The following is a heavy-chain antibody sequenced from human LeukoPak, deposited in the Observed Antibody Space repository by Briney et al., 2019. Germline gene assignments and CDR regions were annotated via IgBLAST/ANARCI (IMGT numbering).Heavy chain of an antibody. V-gene: IGHV4-59*01. CDR1: GGSISYY. J-gene: IGHJ4*02. CDR2: ISNTGST. CDR3: ARDLGSGGGLDY. Sequence: PSETLSLTCTVSGGSISYYWSWIRQPPGKGLEWIGCISNTGSTNYDPSLKSRVTISVDTSKNQLSLKLTSVTAADTAVYYCARDLGSGGGLDYWGQGTLVTVSS.